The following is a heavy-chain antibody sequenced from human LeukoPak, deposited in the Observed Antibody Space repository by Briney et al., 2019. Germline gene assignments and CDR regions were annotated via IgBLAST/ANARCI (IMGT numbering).Heavy chain of an antibody. J-gene: IGHJ5*02. CDR2: IYYSGST. Sequence: SETLSLTCTVSDDSISDYYRGWIRQPPGKGLEWIGYIYYSGSTNYNPSLKSRVTISVDTSKNQFSLKLSSVTAADTAVYYCARLNWGSRGFDPWGQGTLVTVSS. D-gene: IGHD7-27*01. CDR1: DDSISDYY. CDR3: ARLNWGSRGFDP. V-gene: IGHV4-59*01.